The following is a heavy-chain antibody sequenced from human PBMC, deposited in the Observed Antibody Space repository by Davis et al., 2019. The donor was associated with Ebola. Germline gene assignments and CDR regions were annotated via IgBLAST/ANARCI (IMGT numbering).Heavy chain of an antibody. CDR1: GGTISTNSYY. J-gene: IGHJ6*04. CDR3: ARDVTDILTGFVDV. Sequence: MPSETLSLTCTVSGGTISTNSYYWGWIRQPPGKGLEWIGYIHYSGSTYYNPSLKSRVIISVDTSKNQFSLKLSSVTAAATAVYYCARDVTDILTGFVDVWGKGTTVTVSS. CDR2: IHYSGST. D-gene: IGHD3-9*01. V-gene: IGHV4-39*07.